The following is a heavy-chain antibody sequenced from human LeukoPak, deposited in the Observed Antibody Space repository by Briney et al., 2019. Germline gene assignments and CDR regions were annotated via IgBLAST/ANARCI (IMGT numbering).Heavy chain of an antibody. J-gene: IGHJ4*02. D-gene: IGHD4-17*01. CDR2: IIPILGIA. CDR1: GYTFTGYY. V-gene: IGHV1-69*04. Sequence: GASVKVSCKAPGYTFTGYYMHWVRQAPGQGLEWMGRIIPILGIANYAQKFQGRVTITADKSTTTAYMELSSLTSEDTAVYYCARDRLDGDYTDYWGQGTLVTVSS. CDR3: ARDRLDGDYTDY.